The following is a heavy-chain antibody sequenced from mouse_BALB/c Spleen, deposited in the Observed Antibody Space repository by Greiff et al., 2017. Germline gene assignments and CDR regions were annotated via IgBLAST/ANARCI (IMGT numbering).Heavy chain of an antibody. CDR2: IWAGGST. CDR3: ARDRGLYGSFLYYFDY. J-gene: IGHJ2*01. D-gene: IGHD2-1*01. V-gene: IGHV2-9*02. Sequence: QVQLKESGPGLVAPSQSLSITCTVSGFSLTSYGVHWVRQPPGKGLEWLGVIWAGGSTNYNSALMSRLSISKDNSKSQVFLKMNSLQTDDTAMYYCARDRGLYGSFLYYFDYWGQGTTLTVSS. CDR1: GFSLTSYG.